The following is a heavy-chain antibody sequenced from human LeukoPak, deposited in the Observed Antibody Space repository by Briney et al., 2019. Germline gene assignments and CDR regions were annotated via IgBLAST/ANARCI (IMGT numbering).Heavy chain of an antibody. CDR1: GLTFDDYT. J-gene: IGHJ6*02. D-gene: IGHD3-16*01. V-gene: IGHV3-43*01. Sequence: PGGSLRLSCAATGLTFDDYTMHLVRQAPGKGLEWVSLISWDGGSTYYADSVKGRFTISRDNSKNSLYLQMNSLRTEDTALYYCATEKAVRGLGTYYYYYGMDVWGQGTTVTVSS. CDR2: ISWDGGST. CDR3: ATEKAVRGLGTYYYYYGMDV.